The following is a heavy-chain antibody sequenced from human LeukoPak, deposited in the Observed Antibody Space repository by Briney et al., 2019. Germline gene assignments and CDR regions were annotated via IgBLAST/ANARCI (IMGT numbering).Heavy chain of an antibody. J-gene: IGHJ4*02. CDR3: ARKTGLDSYFDY. CDR2: MYHSGST. D-gene: IGHD1-14*01. CDR1: GGSISSANW. Sequence: PSGTLSLTCVVSGGSISSANWWSWVRQPPGKGLEWTGEMYHSGSTNCNPSLKSRVTISVDKSKIPFSLKRNSVTAADTAVYYCARKTGLDSYFDYWGQGTLVTVSS. V-gene: IGHV4-4*02.